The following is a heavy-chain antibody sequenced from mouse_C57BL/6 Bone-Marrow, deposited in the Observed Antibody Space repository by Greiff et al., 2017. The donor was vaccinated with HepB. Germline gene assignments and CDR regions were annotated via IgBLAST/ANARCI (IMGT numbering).Heavy chain of an antibody. CDR3: AREGGLRRRFAY. Sequence: QVQLQQSGPELVKPGASVKISCKASGYAFSSSWMNWVKQRPGKGLEWIGRIYPGDGDTNYNGKFKGKATLTADKSSSTAYMQLSSLTSEDSAVYFCAREGGLRRRFAYWGQGTLVTVSA. D-gene: IGHD2-4*01. CDR2: IYPGDGDT. V-gene: IGHV1-82*01. CDR1: GYAFSSSW. J-gene: IGHJ3*01.